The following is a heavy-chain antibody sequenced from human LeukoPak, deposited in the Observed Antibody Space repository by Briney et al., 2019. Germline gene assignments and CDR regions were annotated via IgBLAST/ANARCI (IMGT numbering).Heavy chain of an antibody. Sequence: GASVKVSCKASGYTFTGYYMHWVRQPPGQGLAWMGWINPNSGGTNYAQKFQGRVTMTRDTSISTAYMELSRLRSDDTAVYYCARVLSSYGSGSYPDYWGQGTLVTVSS. CDR2: INPNSGGT. V-gene: IGHV1-2*02. CDR1: GYTFTGYY. CDR3: ARVLSSYGSGSYPDY. D-gene: IGHD3-10*01. J-gene: IGHJ4*02.